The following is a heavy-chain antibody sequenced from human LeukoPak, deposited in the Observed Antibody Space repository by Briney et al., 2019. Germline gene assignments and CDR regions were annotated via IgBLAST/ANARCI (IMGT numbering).Heavy chain of an antibody. Sequence: PGGSLRLSCAASGFTFSNYYMTWIRQAPGKGLEWVSYITSSGGAIYYADSVKGRFTISRDNAKNSLYLQMNSLGAEDTAVYYCARVAGYCSTTSCYGYYFDSWGQGTLVTVSS. CDR1: GFTFSNYY. CDR3: ARVAGYCSTTSCYGYYFDS. CDR2: ITSSGGAI. V-gene: IGHV3-11*04. D-gene: IGHD2-2*01. J-gene: IGHJ4*02.